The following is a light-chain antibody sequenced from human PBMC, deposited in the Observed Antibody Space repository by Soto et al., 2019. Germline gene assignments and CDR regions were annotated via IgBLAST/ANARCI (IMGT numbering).Light chain of an antibody. CDR3: QHYDSYSPS. CDR1: QSISSS. V-gene: IGKV1-5*01. CDR2: DAS. J-gene: IGKJ1*01. Sequence: IQMTQSPSTLSASIGDRVTITCRATQSISSSLAWYQQKPGKAPQLLIYDASSLESGVPSRFSGSGSGTEFTFTISSLQPDDFATFYCQHYDSYSPSFGQGTKVDIK.